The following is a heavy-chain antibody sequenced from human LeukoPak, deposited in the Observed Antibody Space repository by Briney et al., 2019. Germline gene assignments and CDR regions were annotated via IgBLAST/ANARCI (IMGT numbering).Heavy chain of an antibody. J-gene: IGHJ1*01. D-gene: IGHD6-13*01. Sequence: SETLSLTCTVSGYSISSGYYWGWIRQPPGQGLEWIGSIYHSGSTYYNPSLKSRVTISVDTSKNQFSLKLSSVTAADTAVYYCARDRVYSSRSAEYFQHWGQGTLVTVSS. CDR3: ARDRVYSSRSAEYFQH. CDR2: IYHSGST. V-gene: IGHV4-38-2*02. CDR1: GYSISSGYY.